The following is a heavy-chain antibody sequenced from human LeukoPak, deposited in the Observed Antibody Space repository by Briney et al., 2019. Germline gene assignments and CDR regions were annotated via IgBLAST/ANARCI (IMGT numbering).Heavy chain of an antibody. CDR3: ARDQINIAAAGALFDY. V-gene: IGHV1-18*01. J-gene: IGHJ4*02. Sequence: ASVKVSCKASGYTFTSFGISWVRQAPGQGREWMGWIGAYNGNTKYGQKLQGRVTLTTDTSRSTAYMELRRLRSDDAAVYYCARDQINIAAAGALFDYWGQGTLVTVSS. CDR2: IGAYNGNT. CDR1: GYTFTSFG. D-gene: IGHD6-13*01.